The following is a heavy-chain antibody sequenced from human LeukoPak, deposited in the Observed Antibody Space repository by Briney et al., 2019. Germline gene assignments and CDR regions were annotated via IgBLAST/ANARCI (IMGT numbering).Heavy chain of an antibody. CDR3: VRGKYYSA. CDR1: GFALRSYS. J-gene: IGHJ5*02. Sequence: SGGSLRLSCAASGFALRSYSMNWVRQAPGKGLEWVSYSSLGLTNYADSVKGRFTISRDTARNSLFLQMDSLRADDSGVYYGVRGKYYSAWGQGTLVTVS. D-gene: IGHD2/OR15-2a*01. V-gene: IGHV3-21*06. CDR2: SSLGLT.